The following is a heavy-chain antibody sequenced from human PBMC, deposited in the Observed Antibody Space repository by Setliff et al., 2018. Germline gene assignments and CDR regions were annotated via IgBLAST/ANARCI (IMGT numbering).Heavy chain of an antibody. CDR1: GFTFDDYA. Sequence: GGSLRLSCAASGFTFDDYAMHWVRQAPGKGLEWVSGISSDGSSTSYADSVKGRCTISRDNAKNTVSLQMHSLRAEDTAVYYCARYSWWYFDLWGRGTLVTVSS. V-gene: IGHV3-74*01. J-gene: IGHJ2*01. CDR2: ISSDGSST. CDR3: ARYSWWYFDL. D-gene: IGHD2-21*01.